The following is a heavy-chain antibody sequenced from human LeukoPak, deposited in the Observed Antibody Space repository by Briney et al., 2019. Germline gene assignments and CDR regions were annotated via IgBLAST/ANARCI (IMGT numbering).Heavy chain of an antibody. V-gene: IGHV3-48*01. CDR2: ISSSSTI. J-gene: IGHJ4*02. D-gene: IGHD4-17*01. CDR1: GFSFSRYS. Sequence: GGPLRLSCAASGFSFSRYSMNWVRQAPGKGLEWLSYISSSSTIYYADSVKGRFTISGDNAKNSLYLQMNSLRAEDTAVYYCARISDTVTTPFDYWGQGTLVTVSS. CDR3: ARISDTVTTPFDY.